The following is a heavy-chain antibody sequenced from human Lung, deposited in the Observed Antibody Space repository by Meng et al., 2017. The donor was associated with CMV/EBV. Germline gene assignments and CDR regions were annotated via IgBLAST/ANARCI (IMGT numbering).Heavy chain of an antibody. D-gene: IGHD2-8*01. CDR2: TYYSGAT. CDR3: VRDNGVNETKDY. Sequence: LXXTVSGGSINSGDYYWSWIRQPPGKGLECMGYTYYSGATYSSPSLRGRLTISIDTSRNQFSLKLYSVTAADTAVYYCVRDNGVNETKDYWGQGTLVTVSS. CDR1: GGSINSGDYY. V-gene: IGHV4-30-4*08. J-gene: IGHJ4*02.